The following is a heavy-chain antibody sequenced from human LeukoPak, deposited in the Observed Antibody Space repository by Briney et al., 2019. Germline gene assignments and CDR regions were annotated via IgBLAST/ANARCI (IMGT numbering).Heavy chain of an antibody. V-gene: IGHV4-34*01. J-gene: IGHJ5*01. D-gene: IGHD6-19*01. Sequence: SETLSDTCAVYGGSFSGYYWSGIRQPPGKGLEWMGEINHSGSTNYNPTLKSRVTISVDTFTNQFSLKLSSVTDADTAVYYCGGGRLRQWLAFYTWGHGTLVTVSS. CDR2: INHSGST. CDR3: GGGRLRQWLAFYT. CDR1: GGSFSGYY.